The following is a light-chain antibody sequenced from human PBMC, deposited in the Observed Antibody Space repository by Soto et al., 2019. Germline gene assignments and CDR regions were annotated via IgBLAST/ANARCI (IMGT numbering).Light chain of an antibody. Sequence: DIQVTQSPSSLSASVGDEVTITCRTSQRITTNLHWYQQKPGKAPNLLMYVASNLQSGVPSRFAGGGYGTEFPLTISNLQPEDFATYYCQASYGASFTFGPGTRVDVK. CDR2: VAS. V-gene: IGKV1-39*01. J-gene: IGKJ3*01. CDR3: QASYGASFT. CDR1: QRITTN.